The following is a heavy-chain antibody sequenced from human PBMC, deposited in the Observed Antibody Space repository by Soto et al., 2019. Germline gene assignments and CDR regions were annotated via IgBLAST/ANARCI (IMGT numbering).Heavy chain of an antibody. CDR1: GFIFRSFW. CDR2: INHDGGEE. CDR3: ARYFDWCYNN. J-gene: IGHJ4*02. D-gene: IGHD3-9*01. Sequence: GGSRRLSCVASGFIFRSFWMSWVRQAPGRGLEWGANINHDGGEEYYVDSVKGRFTISRDNTKNSLYLEMSGLRAEDTAVHYCARYFDWCYNNWGKGTQFTVSS. V-gene: IGHV3-7*03.